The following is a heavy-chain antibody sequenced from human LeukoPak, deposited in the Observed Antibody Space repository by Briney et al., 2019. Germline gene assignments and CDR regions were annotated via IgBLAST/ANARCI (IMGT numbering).Heavy chain of an antibody. V-gene: IGHV1-69*13. Sequence: GASVKVSCKASGGTFSSYAISWVRQAPGQGLEWMGGIIPIFGTANYAQKFQGRVTITADESTSTAYMELSSLRSEDTAVYYCARVNTIFGVVYNYFDYWGQGTLVTVSS. CDR1: GGTFSSYA. CDR3: ARVNTIFGVVYNYFDY. CDR2: IIPIFGTA. J-gene: IGHJ4*02. D-gene: IGHD3-3*01.